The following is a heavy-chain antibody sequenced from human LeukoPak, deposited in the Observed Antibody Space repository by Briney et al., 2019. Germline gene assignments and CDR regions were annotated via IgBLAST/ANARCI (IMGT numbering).Heavy chain of an antibody. CDR3: ARSAAYYNEADI. V-gene: IGHV1-69*04. CDR2: IIPILGIA. CDR1: GGTFSSYA. Sequence: ASVKVSFKASGGTFSSYAISWVRQAPGQGLEWMGRIIPILGIANYAQKFQGRLTMTSATSTSTVYMELSSLRSEDTAVYYCARSAAYYNEADIWGQGTMVTVSS. D-gene: IGHD3-9*01. J-gene: IGHJ3*02.